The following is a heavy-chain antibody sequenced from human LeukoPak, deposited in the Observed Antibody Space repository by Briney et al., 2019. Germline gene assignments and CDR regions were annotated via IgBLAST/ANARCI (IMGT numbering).Heavy chain of an antibody. J-gene: IGHJ4*02. Sequence: GGSLRLSCAASGFTFSSYAMSWVRQAPGKGLEWVSTISGSGGSTYYADSVKGRFTISRDNAKNSLYLQMNSLRAEDTAVYYCATLGSYLSPFDYWGQGTLVTVSS. D-gene: IGHD1-26*01. CDR2: ISGSGGST. CDR3: ATLGSYLSPFDY. V-gene: IGHV3-23*01. CDR1: GFTFSSYA.